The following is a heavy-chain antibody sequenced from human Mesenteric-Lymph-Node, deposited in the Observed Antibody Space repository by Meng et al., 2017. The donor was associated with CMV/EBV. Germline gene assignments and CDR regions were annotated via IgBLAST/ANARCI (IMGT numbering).Heavy chain of an antibody. Sequence: GESLKISCAASGFTFRSYVMHWVRQAPGKGLEWVALISFDGSNKYYAESVKGRFTISRDNAKNSLYLQMNSLRAEDTAVYYCARVGPYSSSWYAAVYYYGMDVWGQGTTVTVSS. CDR1: GFTFRSYV. V-gene: IGHV3-30-3*01. CDR3: ARVGPYSSSWYAAVYYYGMDV. CDR2: ISFDGSNK. J-gene: IGHJ6*02. D-gene: IGHD6-13*01.